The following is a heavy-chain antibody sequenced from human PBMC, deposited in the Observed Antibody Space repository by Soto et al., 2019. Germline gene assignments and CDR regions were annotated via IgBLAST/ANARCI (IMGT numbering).Heavy chain of an antibody. CDR1: GFTFSSYA. V-gene: IGHV3-30-3*01. Sequence: PGGSLRLSCAASGFTFSSYAMHWVRQAPGKGLEWVAVISYDGSNKYYADSVKGRFTISRDNSKNTLYLQMNSLRAEDTAVYYCARSVISPGYRRWEVLFYFDYWGQGTLVTVP. D-gene: IGHD1-26*01. J-gene: IGHJ4*02. CDR3: ARSVISPGYRRWEVLFYFDY. CDR2: ISYDGSNK.